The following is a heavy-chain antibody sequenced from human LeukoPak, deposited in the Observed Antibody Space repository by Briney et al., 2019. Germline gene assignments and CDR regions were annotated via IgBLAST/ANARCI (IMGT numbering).Heavy chain of an antibody. CDR1: GFTFSSYA. CDR2: ISYDGSNK. D-gene: IGHD5-24*01. Sequence: GGSLRLSCAASGFTFSSYAMHWVRQAPGKGQEWVAVISYDGSNKYYADSVKGRFTISRDNSKNTLYLQMNSLRAEDTAVYYCAREGDDDAFDIWGQGTMVTVSS. J-gene: IGHJ3*02. CDR3: AREGDDDAFDI. V-gene: IGHV3-30-3*01.